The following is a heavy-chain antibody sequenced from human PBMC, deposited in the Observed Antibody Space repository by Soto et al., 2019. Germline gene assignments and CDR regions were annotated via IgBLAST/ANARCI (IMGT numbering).Heavy chain of an antibody. CDR3: SRDRSDHSHAYDACNS. D-gene: IGHD2-2*01. Sequence: SAAHSITCCVAGGYGSRGGHYWRWIRQPPGKGLEWIAYISDTGTTNYNPSLKSRVTISLDMSKNRVSLRLDSVTAADTAVYDGSRDRSDHSHAYDACNSWGRGPRVTGSS. J-gene: IGHJ6*02. CDR1: GGYGSRGGHY. CDR2: ISDTGTT. V-gene: IGHV4-61*08.